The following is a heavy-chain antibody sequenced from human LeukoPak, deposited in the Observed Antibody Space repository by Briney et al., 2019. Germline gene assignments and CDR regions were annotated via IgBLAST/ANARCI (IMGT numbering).Heavy chain of an antibody. Sequence: GGSLRLSCAASGFIFSSYSMNWVRQAPGKGLEWVSSISSSSSYIYYADSVKGRFTISRDNAKNSLYLQMNSLRAEDTAVYYCARDFGGSYRSFDYWGQGTLVTVSS. J-gene: IGHJ4*02. CDR2: ISSSSSYI. D-gene: IGHD1-26*01. CDR3: ARDFGGSYRSFDY. V-gene: IGHV3-21*01. CDR1: GFIFSSYS.